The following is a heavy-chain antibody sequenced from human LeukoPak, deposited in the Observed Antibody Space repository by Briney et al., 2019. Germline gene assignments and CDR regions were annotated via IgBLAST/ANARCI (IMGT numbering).Heavy chain of an antibody. D-gene: IGHD6-19*01. Sequence: PGGSLRLSCAASGFIFSNSAMHWVRQAPGKGLEWVAVISYDGSNKYYADSVKGRFTISRDNSKNTLYLQMNSPRAEDTAVYYCPKDIEEWLVKGGGCFDYWGQGTLVTVSS. V-gene: IGHV3-30*18. J-gene: IGHJ4*02. CDR2: ISYDGSNK. CDR1: GFIFSNSA. CDR3: PKDIEEWLVKGGGCFDY.